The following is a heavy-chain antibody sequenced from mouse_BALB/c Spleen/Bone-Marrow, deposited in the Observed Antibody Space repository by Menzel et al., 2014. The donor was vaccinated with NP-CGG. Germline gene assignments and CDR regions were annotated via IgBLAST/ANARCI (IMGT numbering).Heavy chain of an antibody. Sequence: EVKVEESGGGLVKPGGSLKLSCAASGFTFSSYAMSWVRQTPEKRLEWVATISSGGSYTYYPDSVKGRFTISRANAKNTLYLQMSSLRSEDTAMYYCARQLLRYYCDYWCQGTTLTVSS. J-gene: IGHJ2*01. D-gene: IGHD1-1*01. CDR3: ARQLLRYYCDY. V-gene: IGHV5-9-3*01. CDR2: ISSGGSYT. CDR1: GFTFSSYA.